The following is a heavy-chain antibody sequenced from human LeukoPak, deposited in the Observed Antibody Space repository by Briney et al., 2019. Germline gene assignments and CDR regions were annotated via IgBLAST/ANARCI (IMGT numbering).Heavy chain of an antibody. CDR3: ASGLYNSMRDAFDI. Sequence: ASVTVSFEASGYTFTGYYMYWVRQAPGQGLEWMGWINPNSGGTNYAQKFQGRVTMTRDTSISTAYMELSRLRSDDTAVYYCASGLYNSMRDAFDIWGQGTMVTVSS. CDR2: INPNSGGT. J-gene: IGHJ3*02. V-gene: IGHV1-2*02. CDR1: GYTFTGYY. D-gene: IGHD1-20*01.